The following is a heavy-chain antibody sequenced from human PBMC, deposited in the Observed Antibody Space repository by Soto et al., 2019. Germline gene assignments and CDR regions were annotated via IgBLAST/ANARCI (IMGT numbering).Heavy chain of an antibody. D-gene: IGHD3-10*01. J-gene: IGHJ6*02. Sequence: GGSLRLSCAASGFTFSSYAMHWVRQAPGKGLEWVAVISYDGSNKYYADSVKGRFTISRDNSKNTLYLQTNSLRAEDTAVYYCARDRGVRGVMANYYYYYGMDVWGQGTTVTVSS. V-gene: IGHV3-30-3*01. CDR2: ISYDGSNK. CDR1: GFTFSSYA. CDR3: ARDRGVRGVMANYYYYYGMDV.